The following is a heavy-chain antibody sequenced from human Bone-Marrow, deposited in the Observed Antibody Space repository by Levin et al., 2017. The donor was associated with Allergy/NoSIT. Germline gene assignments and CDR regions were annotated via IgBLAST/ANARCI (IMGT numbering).Heavy chain of an antibody. CDR3: ATSPNLGY. CDR1: GFTVGNNY. Sequence: GGSLRLSCAASGFTVGNNYMRWIRQAPGQGLDWVSLIYSGGSMYYADSVKDRFTISRDGSKNTLYLQMNNLRAEDTAVYYCATSPNLGYWGQGTLVTVSS. J-gene: IGHJ4*02. CDR2: IYSGGSM. V-gene: IGHV3-53*01.